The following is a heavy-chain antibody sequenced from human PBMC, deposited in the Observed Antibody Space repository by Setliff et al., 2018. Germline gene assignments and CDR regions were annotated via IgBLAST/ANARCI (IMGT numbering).Heavy chain of an antibody. CDR1: GFTFIDYY. Sequence: GGSLRLSCAASGFTFIDYYMNWIRQTPRKGLEWISHIDPRGSPVDYVDSVKGRFTISRDNTKNLVYLQMDSLRADDAAVYYCTRSRGTTVYDYWGQGTLVTVSS. CDR2: IDPRGSPV. CDR3: TRSRGTTVYDY. V-gene: IGHV3-11*01. D-gene: IGHD1-7*01. J-gene: IGHJ4*02.